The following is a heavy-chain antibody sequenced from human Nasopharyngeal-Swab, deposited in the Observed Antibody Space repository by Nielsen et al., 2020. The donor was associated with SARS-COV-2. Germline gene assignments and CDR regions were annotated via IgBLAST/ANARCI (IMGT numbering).Heavy chain of an antibody. CDR3: ASTPLDSSGYYYAFHY. V-gene: IGHV3-30-3*01. D-gene: IGHD3-22*01. CDR1: GFTFGRYT. J-gene: IGHJ4*02. Sequence: GGSLRLSCAASGFTFGRYTMHLVRQAPGKGLEWVAVISYDGSNKYYADSVKGRFTISRDISKNTLYLQMNSLRAEDTAVFYCASTPLDSSGYYYAFHYWGRGTLVTVSS. CDR2: ISYDGSNK.